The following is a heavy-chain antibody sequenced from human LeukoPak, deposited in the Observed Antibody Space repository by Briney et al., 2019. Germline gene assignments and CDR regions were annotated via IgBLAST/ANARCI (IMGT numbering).Heavy chain of an antibody. J-gene: IGHJ4*02. V-gene: IGHV2-70*04. CDR3: ARSRVRLLWFGEQFDY. CDR1: GFSLSTSGMR. D-gene: IGHD3-10*01. CDR2: IDWDDDK. Sequence: SGPTLLNPTQTLTLTCTFSGFSLSTSGMRVSWIRLPPGKALEWLALIDWDDDKFYSTSLKTRLTISKDTSKNQVVLTMTNMDPVDTATYYCARSRVRLLWFGEQFDYWGQGALVTVSS.